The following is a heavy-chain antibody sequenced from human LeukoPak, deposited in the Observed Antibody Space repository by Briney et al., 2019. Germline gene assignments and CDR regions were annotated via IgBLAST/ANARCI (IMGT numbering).Heavy chain of an antibody. V-gene: IGHV3-23*01. CDR2: INGGTT. Sequence: GGSLRLSCAASGMPFSSDAMSWVRQAPGKGLEWVSAINGGTTLYADSVKGRFTISRDNSKNTLYLQMNSLRVEDTAVYYCAKYRNPDDYGDYVSFSPHAFDIWGQGTMVTVSS. J-gene: IGHJ3*02. CDR1: GMPFSSDA. CDR3: AKYRNPDDYGDYVSFSPHAFDI. D-gene: IGHD4-17*01.